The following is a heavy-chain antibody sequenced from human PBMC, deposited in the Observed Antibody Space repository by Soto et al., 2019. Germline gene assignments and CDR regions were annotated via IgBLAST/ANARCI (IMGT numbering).Heavy chain of an antibody. CDR3: ARVGIHDYGDRTRDY. D-gene: IGHD4-17*01. CDR1: GYSFTSYG. V-gene: IGHV1-18*04. CDR2: ISGYNGIT. J-gene: IGHJ4*02. Sequence: QVQLVQSGAEVRKPGASVKVSCKASGYSFTSYGVNWVRQAPGQGLEWMGWISGYNGITDYAQRLQGRVIMTTDTSTSTAYMELRSLRSDDTAVYYCARVGIHDYGDRTRDYWGQGTLVTVSS.